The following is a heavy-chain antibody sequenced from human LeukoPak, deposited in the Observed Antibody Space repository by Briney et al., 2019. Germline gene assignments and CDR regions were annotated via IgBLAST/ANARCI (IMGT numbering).Heavy chain of an antibody. CDR1: GGTFSSYA. CDR3: ARGPGTSSSSYYYYYYYMDV. V-gene: IGHV1-69*05. J-gene: IGHJ6*03. CDR2: IIPIFGTA. D-gene: IGHD6-6*01. Sequence: SVTVSCKASGGTFSSYAISWVRQAPGQGLEWMGGIIPIFGTANYAQKFQGGVTITTDESTSTAYMELSSLRSEDTAVYYCARGPGTSSSSYYYYYYYMDVWGKGTTVTVSS.